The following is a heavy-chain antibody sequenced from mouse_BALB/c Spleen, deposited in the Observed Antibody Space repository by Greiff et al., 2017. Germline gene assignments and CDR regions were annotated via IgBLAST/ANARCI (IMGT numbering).Heavy chain of an antibody. CDR3: ARDTTRDPYYFDD. J-gene: IGHJ2*01. CDR2: IRNKANGYTT. CDR1: GFTFTDYY. D-gene: IGHD3-3*01. V-gene: IGHV7-3*02. Sequence: EVKLMESGGGLVQPGGSLRLSCATSGFTFTDYYMSWVRPPPGKALEWLGFIRNKANGYTTEYSASVKGRFTISRDNSQSILYLQMNTLRAEDSATYYCARDTTRDPYYFDDWGQGTTLTVSS.